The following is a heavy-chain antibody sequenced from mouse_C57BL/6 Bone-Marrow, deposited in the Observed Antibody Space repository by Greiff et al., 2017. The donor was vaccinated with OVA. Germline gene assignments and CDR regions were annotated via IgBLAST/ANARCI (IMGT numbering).Heavy chain of an antibody. Sequence: VQLVESGPGLVQPSQSLSITCPVSGFSLTSYGVHWVRQSPGKGLEWLGVIWSGGSTDYNAAFISRLGISKDNSKSQVFFKMNSLQADDTAIYYCARNLGSTRGFAYWGQGTLVTVSA. CDR1: GFSLTSYG. CDR2: IWSGGST. CDR3: ARNLGSTRGFAY. J-gene: IGHJ3*01. V-gene: IGHV2-2*01.